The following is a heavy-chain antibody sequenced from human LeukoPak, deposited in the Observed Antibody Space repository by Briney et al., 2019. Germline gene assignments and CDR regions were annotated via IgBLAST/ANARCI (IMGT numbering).Heavy chain of an antibody. CDR3: ARGSFLQQLGH. CDR1: GGSISSGDYY. CDR2: IYYSGST. J-gene: IGHJ4*02. D-gene: IGHD6-13*01. V-gene: IGHV4-30-4*01. Sequence: PSETLSLTCTVSGGSISSGDYYWSWIRQPPGKGLEWIGYIYYSGSTYYNPSLKSRVTISVDTSKNQFSLKLSSVTAADTAVYYCARGSFLQQLGHWGQGTLVTVSS.